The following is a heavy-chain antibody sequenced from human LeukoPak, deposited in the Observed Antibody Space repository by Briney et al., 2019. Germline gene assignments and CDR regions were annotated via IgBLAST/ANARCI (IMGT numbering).Heavy chain of an antibody. CDR3: ARNAYYSADY. V-gene: IGHV4-30-2*01. CDR2: IYHSGST. D-gene: IGHD2/OR15-2a*01. Sequence: SETLSLTCTVSGGSISSGGYYWSWIRQPPGKGLEWIGYIYHSGSTNYNPSLKSRVTISVDKSKNQFSVMLTPVTAADTAVYYCARNAYYSADYWGQGTLVTVSS. CDR1: GGSISSGGYY. J-gene: IGHJ4*02.